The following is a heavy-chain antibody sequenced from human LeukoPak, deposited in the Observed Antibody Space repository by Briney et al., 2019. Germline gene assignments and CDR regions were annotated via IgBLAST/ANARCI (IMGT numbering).Heavy chain of an antibody. CDR1: GYTLTELS. V-gene: IGHV1-24*01. CDR3: ATLSMVRGVMFDY. D-gene: IGHD3-10*01. Sequence: ASVKVSCKVSGYTLTELSMHWVRQAPGKGLEWMGGFDPEDGETIYAQKFQGRVTMTEGTSTDTAYMELSSLRSGDTAVYYCATLSMVRGVMFDYWGQGTLVTVSS. J-gene: IGHJ4*02. CDR2: FDPEDGET.